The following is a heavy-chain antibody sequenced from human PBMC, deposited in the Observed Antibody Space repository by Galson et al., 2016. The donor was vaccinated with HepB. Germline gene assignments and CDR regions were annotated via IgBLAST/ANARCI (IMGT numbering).Heavy chain of an antibody. Sequence: SLRLSCAASGFTFSSYNLNWVRQSPGKGLEWVSSISGGSSYKYYADSVKGRFTISRDNSKNSLYLQMNSLRAEDTAIYFCARTPGCSGTGYDAFDIWGPGTIVTVAS. CDR3: ARTPGCSGTGYDAFDI. CDR2: ISGGSSYK. J-gene: IGHJ3*02. V-gene: IGHV3-21*01. CDR1: GFTFSSYN. D-gene: IGHD6-13*01.